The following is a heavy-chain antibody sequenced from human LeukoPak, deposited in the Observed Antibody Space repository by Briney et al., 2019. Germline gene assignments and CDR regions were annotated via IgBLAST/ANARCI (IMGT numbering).Heavy chain of an antibody. Sequence: SSETLSLTCAVYGGSFRGYYWSWIRQPPGKGLEWIGEINHSGSTNYNPSLKSRDTISGDTSKNQFSLKLSSVTAADTAVYYCARRNPPHFDYWGQGTLVTVSS. CDR1: GGSFRGYY. CDR2: INHSGST. J-gene: IGHJ4*02. CDR3: ARRNPPHFDY. V-gene: IGHV4-34*01.